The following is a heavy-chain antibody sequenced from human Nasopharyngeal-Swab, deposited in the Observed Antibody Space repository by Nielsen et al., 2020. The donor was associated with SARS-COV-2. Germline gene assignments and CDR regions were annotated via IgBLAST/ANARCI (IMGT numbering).Heavy chain of an antibody. V-gene: IGHV3-33*08. CDR1: GFTFSGYA. J-gene: IGHJ3*02. CDR3: ARGPGGDYYDSSGYYVDAFDI. CDR2: IWYDGSHK. D-gene: IGHD3-22*01. Sequence: GGSLRLSCAASGFTFSGYAMSWVRQAPGKGLEWVAVIWYDGSHKFYADSVKGRFTISRDNSKNTLYLQMSSLRAEDTAVYYCARGPGGDYYDSSGYYVDAFDIWGQGAMVTVSS.